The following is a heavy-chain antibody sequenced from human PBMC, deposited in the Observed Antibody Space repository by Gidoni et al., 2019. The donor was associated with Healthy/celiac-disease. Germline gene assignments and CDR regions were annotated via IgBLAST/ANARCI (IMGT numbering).Heavy chain of an antibody. V-gene: IGHV4-34*01. CDR1: GGSFSGYS. CDR2: INHSGST. CDR3: ARERQRDCSGGSCYSGIDY. J-gene: IGHJ4*02. D-gene: IGHD2-15*01. Sequence: QVQLQQWGAGLLKPSETLSLTCAVSGGSFSGYSWSWIRQPLGKGLEWIGEINHSGSTNYNPSLKSRVTISVDTSKNQFSLKLSSVTAADTAVYYCARERQRDCSGGSCYSGIDYWGQGTLVTVSS.